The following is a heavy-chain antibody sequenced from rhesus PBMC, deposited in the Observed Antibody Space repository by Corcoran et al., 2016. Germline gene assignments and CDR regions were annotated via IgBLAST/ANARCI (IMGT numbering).Heavy chain of an antibody. D-gene: IGHD3-16*01. Sequence: EVQLGESGGGLVQPGGSLRLACAASGFTFRDYYMYGGRQAQGKGLEWVGFIRKKSYGGTEEYAGSVKGRFTISRDDAKSIAYLQMRSLKTEDTAVYYCTTDYSGRYYQFDYWGQGVLVTVSS. CDR1: GFTFRDYY. CDR3: TTDYSGRYYQFDY. CDR2: IRKKSYGGTE. V-gene: IGHV3-184*01. J-gene: IGHJ4*01.